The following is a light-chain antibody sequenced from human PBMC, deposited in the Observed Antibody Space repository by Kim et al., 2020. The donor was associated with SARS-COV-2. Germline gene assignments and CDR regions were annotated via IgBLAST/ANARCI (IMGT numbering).Light chain of an antibody. CDR1: SGHSSNA. CDR3: QTWGTGIHV. J-gene: IGLJ2*01. Sequence: QLVLTQSPSASASLGASVKLTCTLSSGHSSNAIAWHQQQPEKGPRYLMKLNSDGSHSKGDGIPDRFSGSSSGAERYLTISSLQSEDEADYYCQTWGTGIHVFGGGTQLTVL. CDR2: LNSDGSH. V-gene: IGLV4-69*01.